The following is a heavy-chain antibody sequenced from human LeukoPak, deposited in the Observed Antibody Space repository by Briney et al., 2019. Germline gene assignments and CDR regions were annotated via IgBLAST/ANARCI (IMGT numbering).Heavy chain of an antibody. J-gene: IGHJ4*02. CDR1: GFVFRTYA. Sequence: GGSVRLSCAASGFVFRTYAMSWVRQAPGKGLEWVSALSGSGDKTFYADSGRGRFTISRDNSKNTLYLQMNSLRAEDTAVYYCAKDLNYGFDYWGQGTLVTVSS. V-gene: IGHV3-23*01. CDR3: AKDLNYGFDY. CDR2: LSGSGDKT. D-gene: IGHD4-17*01.